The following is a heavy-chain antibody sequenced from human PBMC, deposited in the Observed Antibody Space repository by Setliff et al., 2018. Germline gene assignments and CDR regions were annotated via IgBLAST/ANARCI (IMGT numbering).Heavy chain of an antibody. CDR2: IIPIFGTT. J-gene: IGHJ6*03. CDR3: ARERGDIVTTTSYYYYLDV. Sequence: SVKVSCKASGGTFRSYGMHWVRQAPGQGLEWMGGIIPIFGTTNYAQRFQGRVTITTDESTSTAYMELSSLRSEDTAVYYCARERGDIVTTTSYYYYLDVWGKGTTVTVSS. CDR1: GGTFRSYG. D-gene: IGHD5-12*01. V-gene: IGHV1-69*05.